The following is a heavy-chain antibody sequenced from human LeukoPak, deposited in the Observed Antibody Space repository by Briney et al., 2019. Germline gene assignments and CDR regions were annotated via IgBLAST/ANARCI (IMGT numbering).Heavy chain of an antibody. CDR1: GFTFSSYA. V-gene: IGHV3-23*01. J-gene: IGHJ6*03. CDR3: AKYQLLWYYYYYYMDV. CDR2: ISGSGGNT. D-gene: IGHD2-2*01. Sequence: GGSLRLSCAASGFTFSSYAMSWVRQAPGKGLEWVSAISGSGGNTYYADSVKGRFTISRDNSKNTLYLQMNSLRAEDTAVYYCAKYQLLWYYYYYYMDVWGKGTTVTISS.